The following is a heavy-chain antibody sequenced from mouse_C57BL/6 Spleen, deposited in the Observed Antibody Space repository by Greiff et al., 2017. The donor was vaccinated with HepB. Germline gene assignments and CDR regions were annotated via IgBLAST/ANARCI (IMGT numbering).Heavy chain of an antibody. J-gene: IGHJ2*01. CDR2: ISGGGGNT. V-gene: IGHV5-9*01. Sequence: EVMLVESGGGLVKPGGSLKLSCAASGFTFSSDTMSWVRQTPEKRLEWVATISGGGGNTYYPDSVKGRFTISSDNAKNTLYLQMRSLRSEDTALYYCARKGWGYSPFDYWGQGTTLTVSS. CDR1: GFTFSSDT. CDR3: ARKGWGYSPFDY. D-gene: IGHD2-3*01.